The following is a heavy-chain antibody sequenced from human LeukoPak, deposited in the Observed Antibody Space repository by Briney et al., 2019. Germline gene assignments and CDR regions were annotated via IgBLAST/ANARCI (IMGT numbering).Heavy chain of an antibody. J-gene: IGHJ3*02. CDR1: GFTFSSYD. CDR2: IGTAGDT. V-gene: IGHV3-13*01. CDR3: ARGGARAYDILTGVAAFDI. Sequence: PGGSLRLSCAASGFTFSSYDMHWVRQATGKGLEWVSAIGTAGDTYYPGSVKGRFTISRENAKNSLYLQMNSLRAGDAAVYYCARGGARAYDILTGVAAFDIWGQGTMVTVSS. D-gene: IGHD3-9*01.